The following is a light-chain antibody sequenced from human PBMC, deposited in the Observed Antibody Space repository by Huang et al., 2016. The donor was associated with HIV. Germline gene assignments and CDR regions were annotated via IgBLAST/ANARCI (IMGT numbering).Light chain of an antibody. CDR1: QSISNW. CDR2: KAS. CDR3: QQYKYYWPYT. J-gene: IGKJ2*01. Sequence: DIQMTQSPSTLSASVGDRVTITCRASQSISNWLAWYQQKPGEAPNLLIYKASTLQGGVPSRFSGRGSGTEFTLTISRLQPDDFATYYCQQYKYYWPYTFGQGTKVEIK. V-gene: IGKV1-5*03.